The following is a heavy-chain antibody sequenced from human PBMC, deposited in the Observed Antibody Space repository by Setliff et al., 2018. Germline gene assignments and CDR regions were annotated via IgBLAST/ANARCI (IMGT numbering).Heavy chain of an antibody. CDR2: INYSGST. CDR3: ARGRGDVSSAPTGYDY. V-gene: IGHV4-34*01. CDR1: GGSFSGYY. Sequence: SETLSLTCAVYGGSFSGYYWSWIRQPPGKGLEWIGEINYSGSTKYNPSLKSRFTMSLDTSKKQISLRLRSVTAADTAVYYRARGRGDVSSAPTGYDYWGQGSLVTVSS. J-gene: IGHJ4*02. D-gene: IGHD2-8*02.